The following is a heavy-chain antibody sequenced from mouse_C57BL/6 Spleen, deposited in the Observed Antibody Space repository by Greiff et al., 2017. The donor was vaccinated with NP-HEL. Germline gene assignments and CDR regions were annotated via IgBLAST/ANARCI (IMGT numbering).Heavy chain of an antibody. CDR3: ARSSGGSSPAWFAY. J-gene: IGHJ3*01. D-gene: IGHD1-1*01. V-gene: IGHV1-50*01. CDR1: GYTFTSYW. Sequence: QVQLKQPGAELVKPGASVKLSCKDSGYTFTSYWMQWVKQRPGQGLEWIGEIDPSDSYTNYNQKFKGKATLTVDTSSSTAYMQLSSLTSEDSAVYYCARSSGGSSPAWFAYWGQGTLVTVSA. CDR2: IDPSDSYT.